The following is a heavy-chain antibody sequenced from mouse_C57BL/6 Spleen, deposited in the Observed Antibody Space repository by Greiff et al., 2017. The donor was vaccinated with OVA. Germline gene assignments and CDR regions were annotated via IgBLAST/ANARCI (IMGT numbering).Heavy chain of an antibody. CDR2: IDPSDSYT. CDR3: ARNYYYGSSDV. J-gene: IGHJ1*03. V-gene: IGHV1-69*01. CDR1: GYTFTSYW. D-gene: IGHD1-1*01. Sequence: QVQLQQPGAELVMPGASVKLSCKASGYTFTSYWMHWVKQRPGQGLEWIGEIDPSDSYTTYNQKFKGKSTLTVDKSSSTAYMQLSSLTSEDSAVYYCARNYYYGSSDVWGTGTTVTVSS.